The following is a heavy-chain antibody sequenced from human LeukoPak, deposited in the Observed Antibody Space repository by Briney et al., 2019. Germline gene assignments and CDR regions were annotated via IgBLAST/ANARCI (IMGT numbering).Heavy chain of an antibody. J-gene: IGHJ6*02. CDR1: GFTFSSYA. CDR2: ISYDGSNK. CDR3: ARDLYDFWSGMDV. Sequence: GGSLRLSCAAPGFTFSSYAMHWVRQAPGKGLEWVAVISYDGSNKYYADSVKGRFTISRDNSKNTLYLQMNSLRAEDTAVYYCARDLYDFWSGMDVWGQGTTVTVSS. V-gene: IGHV3-30-3*01. D-gene: IGHD3-3*01.